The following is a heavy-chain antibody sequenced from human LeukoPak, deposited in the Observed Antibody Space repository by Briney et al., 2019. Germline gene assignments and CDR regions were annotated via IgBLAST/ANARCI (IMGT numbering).Heavy chain of an antibody. CDR1: GFTFSSYS. D-gene: IGHD3-22*01. CDR3: AGDRTSGRDYYDGSGFYYFDY. V-gene: IGHV3-21*01. CDR2: ISSSSSYI. J-gene: IGHJ4*02. Sequence: GGSLRLSCAASGFTFSSYSMNWVRQAPGKGLEWVSSISSSSSYIYYADSVKGRFTISRDNAKNSLYLQMNSLRAEDTAVYYCAGDRTSGRDYYDGSGFYYFDYWGQGTLVTVSS.